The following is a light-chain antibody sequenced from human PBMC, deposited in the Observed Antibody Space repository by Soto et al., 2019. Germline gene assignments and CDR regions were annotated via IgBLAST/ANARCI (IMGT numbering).Light chain of an antibody. CDR2: AAS. J-gene: IGKJ3*01. CDR3: QQYRTYPFT. Sequence: DIQVTQSPSSLSASVGDRVTITCRASQGIDNYLAWIQQRPGKAPRSLIYAASNLHHGVPSKFRASGSLTDFTLTISSLQPEDFATYYCQQYRTYPFTFGPGTKV. CDR1: QGIDNY. V-gene: IGKV1-16*02.